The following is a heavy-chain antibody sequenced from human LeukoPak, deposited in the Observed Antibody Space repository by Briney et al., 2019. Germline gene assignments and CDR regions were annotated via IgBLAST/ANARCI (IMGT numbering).Heavy chain of an antibody. CDR1: GFTFSRYG. V-gene: IGHV3-30*18. D-gene: IGHD3-3*01. CDR2: ISYDGSNK. Sequence: PGGSLRLSCAASGFTFSRYGMHWVRQAPGKGLEWVAVISYDGSNKYYADSVKGRFTISRDNSKNTLYLQMNSLRAEDTAVYYCAKDSLRFSEWLSSGPYGMDVWGQGTTVTVSS. J-gene: IGHJ6*02. CDR3: AKDSLRFSEWLSSGPYGMDV.